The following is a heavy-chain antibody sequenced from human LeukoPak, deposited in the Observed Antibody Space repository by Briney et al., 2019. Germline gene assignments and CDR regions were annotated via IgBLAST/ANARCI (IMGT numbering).Heavy chain of an antibody. Sequence: GGSLRLSCAASGFTVTNNYMSWVRRAPGKGLEWASVIYAGGSTSYADSVKGRFTISRDSSNNTLYLQMNSLRAEDTAVYYCAREGYAAGTRYGMDVWAKGPRSPSP. CDR3: AREGYAAGTRYGMDV. CDR2: IYAGGST. CDR1: GFTVTNNY. D-gene: IGHD3-10*01. V-gene: IGHV3-66*01. J-gene: IGHJ6*02.